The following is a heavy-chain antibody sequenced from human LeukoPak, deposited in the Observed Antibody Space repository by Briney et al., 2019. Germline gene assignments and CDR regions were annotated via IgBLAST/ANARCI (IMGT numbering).Heavy chain of an antibody. CDR3: ARGMSRFDY. Sequence: PSQTLSLTCTVPGGSISSGDYYWSWIRQPPGKGLEWIGYIYYSGSTYYNPSLQSRVTMSVDTSKNQFSLKLSSVTAADTAVYYCARGMSRFDYWGQGTLVTVSS. V-gene: IGHV4-30-4*01. J-gene: IGHJ4*02. CDR2: IYYSGST. CDR1: GGSISSGDYY.